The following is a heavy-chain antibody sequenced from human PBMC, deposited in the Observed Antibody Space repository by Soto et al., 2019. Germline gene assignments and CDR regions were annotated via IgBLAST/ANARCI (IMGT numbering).Heavy chain of an antibody. Sequence: QVQLVQSGAEVKKPGSSVKVSCKASGGTFSSYAISWARQAPGHGLEWMGGIILIFGTANYAQKFQGRVTITADKSTSTAYMELSSLRSEDTAVYYCAIDSYCTNGVCTTYYYYYYGMDGWGEGTTVTVSS. CDR3: AIDSYCTNGVCTTYYYYYYGMDG. V-gene: IGHV1-69*06. CDR1: GGTFSSYA. D-gene: IGHD2-8*01. J-gene: IGHJ6*04. CDR2: IILIFGTA.